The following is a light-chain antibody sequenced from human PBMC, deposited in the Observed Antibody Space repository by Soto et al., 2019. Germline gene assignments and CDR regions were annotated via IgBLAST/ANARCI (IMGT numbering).Light chain of an antibody. Sequence: EIVLTQSPATLSLSPGERATLSCRASQSVGSYLVWYQQKPGQAPRLLIYDASTRATGIPARFSGSGSGTDFTLTISSLEPEDFAVYYCQQYNNWPPITFGQGTRLEIK. V-gene: IGKV3-11*01. CDR2: DAS. CDR3: QQYNNWPPIT. J-gene: IGKJ5*01. CDR1: QSVGSY.